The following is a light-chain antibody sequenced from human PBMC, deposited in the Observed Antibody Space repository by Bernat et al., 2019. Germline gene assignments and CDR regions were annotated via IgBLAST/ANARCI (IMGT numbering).Light chain of an antibody. Sequence: QAGLTQPPSVSKGLRQTATLTCTGNSNNVGYQGAVWLQQHQGHPPKLLSYRSTNRPSGISERFSASRSGNTASLTITGLQPEAEADSYCSAWDRSLSAVVFGGGTKLPLL. CDR1: SNNVGYQG. V-gene: IGLV10-54*04. CDR2: RST. J-gene: IGLJ2*01. CDR3: SAWDRSLSAVV.